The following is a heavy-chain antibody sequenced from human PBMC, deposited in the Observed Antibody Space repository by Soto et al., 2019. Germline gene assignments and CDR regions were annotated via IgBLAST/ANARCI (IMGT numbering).Heavy chain of an antibody. D-gene: IGHD5-12*01. J-gene: IGHJ6*03. V-gene: IGHV3-21*01. CDR2: ISSSSSYI. CDR3: ARDGVDIVATTRYYYYYYMDV. CDR1: GFTFSSYS. Sequence: ESGGGLVKPGGSLRLSCAASGFTFSSYSMNWVRQAPGKGLEWVSSISSSSSYIYYADSVKGRFTISRDNAKNSLYLQMNSLRAEDTAVYYCARDGVDIVATTRYYYYYYMDVWGKGTTVTVSS.